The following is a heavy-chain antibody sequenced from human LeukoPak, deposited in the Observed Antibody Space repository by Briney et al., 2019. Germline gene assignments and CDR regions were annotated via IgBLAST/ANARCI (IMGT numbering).Heavy chain of an antibody. CDR3: AKDCSGGSCYGY. CDR1: GFTFSSYA. V-gene: IGHV3-23*01. J-gene: IGHJ4*02. D-gene: IGHD2-15*01. CDR2: ISGSGGST. Sequence: GGSLRLSCAASGFTFSSYAMRWVRQAPGKGLEWVSAISGSGGSTYYADSVKGRFTISRDNSKNTLYLQMNSLRAEDTAVYYCAKDCSGGSCYGYWGQGTLVTVSS.